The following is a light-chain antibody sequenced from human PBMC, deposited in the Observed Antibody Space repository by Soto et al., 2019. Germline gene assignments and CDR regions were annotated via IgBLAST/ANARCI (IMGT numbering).Light chain of an antibody. V-gene: IGLV2-14*01. Sequence: QSALTQPASVSGSPGQSITISCTGTSSDIGYYDSVSWYQQHPGKAPKLMIYEVSNRPSGVSNRFSGSKSGNTASLTISGLQAEDEADYFFNSYTASSTLVVFGGGTKVTVL. CDR1: SSDIGYYDS. J-gene: IGLJ2*01. CDR3: NSYTASSTLVV. CDR2: EVS.